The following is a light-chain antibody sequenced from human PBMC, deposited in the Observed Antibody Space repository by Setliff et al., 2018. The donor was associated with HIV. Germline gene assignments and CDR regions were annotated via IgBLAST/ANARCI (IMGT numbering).Light chain of an antibody. CDR1: SSDVGGYNF. V-gene: IGLV2-11*01. CDR2: DVN. Sequence: QSALTQPRSVSGSPGQSVTISCTGTSSDVGGYNFVSWYQQHPGKAPKFIIYDVNKRPSGVPDRFSGSKSGNTASLTISGLQPEDEADYYCCSYAGSFIYVFGTGTKATVL. CDR3: CSYAGSFIYV. J-gene: IGLJ1*01.